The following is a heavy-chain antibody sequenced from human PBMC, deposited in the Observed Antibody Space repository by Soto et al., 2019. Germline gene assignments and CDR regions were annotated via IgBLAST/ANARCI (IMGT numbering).Heavy chain of an antibody. V-gene: IGHV3-23*01. CDR3: AKKSGWDNGDHYYYYYMDV. CDR1: GFTFSSYA. J-gene: IGHJ6*03. CDR2: ISGSGGST. Sequence: GGSLRPSCAASGFTFSSYAMSWVRQAPGKGLEWVSAISGSGGSTYYADSVKGRFTISRDNSKNTLYLQMNSLRAEDTAVYYCAKKSGWDNGDHYYYYYMDVWGKGTTVTVSS. D-gene: IGHD6-19*01.